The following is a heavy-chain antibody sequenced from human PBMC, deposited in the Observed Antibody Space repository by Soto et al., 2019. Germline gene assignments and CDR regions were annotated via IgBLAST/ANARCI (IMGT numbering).Heavy chain of an antibody. CDR2: IYSSGST. D-gene: IGHD6-13*01. J-gene: IGHJ4*02. CDR1: GGTITNYY. V-gene: IGHV4-4*07. CDR3: ARENILTAATGKRDFDC. Sequence: PSETQSLTCTLSGGTITNYYWSWIRQPAGKGLEWIGRIYSSGSTNYNPSLNSRVIMSVDTSQNQFSLNLSSVTAADTAKYYCARENILTAATGKRDFDCWGQGTLVTVSS.